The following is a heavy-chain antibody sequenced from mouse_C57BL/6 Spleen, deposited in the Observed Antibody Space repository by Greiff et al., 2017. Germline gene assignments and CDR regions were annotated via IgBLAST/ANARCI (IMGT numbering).Heavy chain of an antibody. Sequence: VKLQQPGAELVKPGASVKMSCKASGYTFTSYWITWVKQRPGQGLEWIGDIYPGSGSTNYNEKFKSKATLTVDTSSSTAYMQLSSLTSEDSAVYYCARSGDGYYGRGFAYWGQGTLVTVSA. CDR2: IYPGSGST. V-gene: IGHV1-55*01. CDR1: GYTFTSYW. J-gene: IGHJ3*01. CDR3: ARSGDGYYGRGFAY. D-gene: IGHD2-3*01.